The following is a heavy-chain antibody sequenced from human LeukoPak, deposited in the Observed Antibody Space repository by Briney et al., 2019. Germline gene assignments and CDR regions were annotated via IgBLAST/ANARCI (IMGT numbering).Heavy chain of an antibody. V-gene: IGHV4-31*03. CDR3: ARVHSRSDIVVVVAADNWFDP. Sequence: SQTLSLTCTVSGVSISSGGYYWSWVRQHPGKGLEWIGYIYYSGSTYYNPSLKSRFTISVDKTKNQFSLKLSSVTAADTAVHYCARVHSRSDIVVVVAADNWFDPWGQGTLVTVSS. D-gene: IGHD2-15*01. J-gene: IGHJ5*02. CDR2: IYYSGST. CDR1: GVSISSGGYY.